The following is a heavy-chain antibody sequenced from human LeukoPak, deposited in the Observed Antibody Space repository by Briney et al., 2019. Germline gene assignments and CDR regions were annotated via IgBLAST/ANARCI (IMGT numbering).Heavy chain of an antibody. D-gene: IGHD4-17*01. J-gene: IGHJ4*02. V-gene: IGHV3-23*01. CDR2: INGGGGST. Sequence: GGSLRLSCAASGFSVSVHYMSWVRQAPGKGLEWVSTINGGGGSTFYADSVKGRFSISRDNSKNSLYLQMNSLRAEDTAVYYCTRGSYGDYEYWGQGTLVTVSS. CDR3: TRGSYGDYEY. CDR1: GFSVSVHY.